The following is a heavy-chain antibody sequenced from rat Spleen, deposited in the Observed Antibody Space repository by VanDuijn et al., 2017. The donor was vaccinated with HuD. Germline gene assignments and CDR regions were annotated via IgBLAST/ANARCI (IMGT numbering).Heavy chain of an antibody. Sequence: EVQLGESGGGLVQPGRSLKLSCAASGFTFSNYDMAWVRQAPTKGLEWVASISPSGGTTYYRDSMKGRFTVSRDNAESTLYLQMDSLRSEDTATYYCARRGSGYRLNWFAYWGQGTLVTVSS. CDR2: ISPSGGTT. CDR3: ARRGSGYRLNWFAY. J-gene: IGHJ3*01. V-gene: IGHV5-25*01. CDR1: GFTFSNYD. D-gene: IGHD4-3*01.